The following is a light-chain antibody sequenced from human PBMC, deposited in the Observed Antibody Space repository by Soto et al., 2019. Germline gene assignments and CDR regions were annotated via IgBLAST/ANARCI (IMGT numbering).Light chain of an antibody. CDR2: GSS. Sequence: DIVMTQSPLSLPVTHGEPASISCRSSQSLLHSNGYNYLDWYLQKPGQSPQLLIYGSSNRATGIPARFSGSGSGTDFTLTISSLEPEDFAVYYCQQRTNWPDTFGQGTRLEIK. V-gene: IGKV2-28*01. CDR1: QSLLHSNGYNY. J-gene: IGKJ5*01. CDR3: QQRTNWPDT.